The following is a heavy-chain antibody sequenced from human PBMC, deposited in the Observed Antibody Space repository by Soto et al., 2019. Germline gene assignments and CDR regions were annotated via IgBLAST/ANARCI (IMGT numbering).Heavy chain of an antibody. D-gene: IGHD1-26*01. V-gene: IGHV1-69*06. CDR3: AMGAPRDYFDY. J-gene: IGHJ4*02. Sequence: AASVKVFCKASGGTFSSYAISWVRQAPGQGLEWMGGIIPIFGTANYAQKFQGRVTITADKSTSTAYMELSSLRSEDTAVYYCAMGAPRDYFDYWGQGTLVTVSS. CDR1: GGTFSSYA. CDR2: IIPIFGTA.